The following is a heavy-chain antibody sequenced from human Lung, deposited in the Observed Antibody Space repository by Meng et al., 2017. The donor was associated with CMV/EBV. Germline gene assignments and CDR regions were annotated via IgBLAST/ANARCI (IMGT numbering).Heavy chain of an antibody. CDR1: GYTFTSYA. D-gene: IGHD1-26*01. Sequence: QVQFFESWAGGKITGHSVKVSCKASGYTFTSYAMHWVRQAPGQRLEWMGWIDAANGNTKYPQKFQGRVTITTDTSTSTAYMELRSLRSDDTAVYYCAREADGATFDYWGQGTLVTVSS. CDR2: IDAANGNT. J-gene: IGHJ4*02. CDR3: AREADGATFDY. V-gene: IGHV1-3*01.